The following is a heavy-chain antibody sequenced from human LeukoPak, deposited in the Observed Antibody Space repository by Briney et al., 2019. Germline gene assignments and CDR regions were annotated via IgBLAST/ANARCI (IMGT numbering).Heavy chain of an antibody. J-gene: IGHJ4*02. Sequence: GGSLRLSCAASGFTFSSYSMNWVRQAPGKGLEWVSSISSSSSYIYYADSVKGRFTISRDNAKNSLYLQMNSLRAEDTAVYYCARVSYGDYVGYFDYWGQGTLATVSS. CDR2: ISSSSSYI. V-gene: IGHV3-21*01. CDR3: ARVSYGDYVGYFDY. CDR1: GFTFSSYS. D-gene: IGHD4-17*01.